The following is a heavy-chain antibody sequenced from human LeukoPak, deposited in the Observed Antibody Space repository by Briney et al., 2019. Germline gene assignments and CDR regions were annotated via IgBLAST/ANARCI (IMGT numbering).Heavy chain of an antibody. Sequence: ASVKVSCKASGYTFTSYDINWVRQATGQGLEWMGWMNPNSGNTGYAQKFQGRVTMTRNTSISTAYMELSSLRSEDTAVYYCARGNYPWDYYDSSGPVDYWGQGTLVTVSS. CDR2: MNPNSGNT. CDR1: GYTFTSYD. J-gene: IGHJ4*02. V-gene: IGHV1-8*01. D-gene: IGHD3-22*01. CDR3: ARGNYPWDYYDSSGPVDY.